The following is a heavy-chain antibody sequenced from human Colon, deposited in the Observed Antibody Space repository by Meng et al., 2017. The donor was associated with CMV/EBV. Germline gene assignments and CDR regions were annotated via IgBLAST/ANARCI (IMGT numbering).Heavy chain of an antibody. J-gene: IGHJ6*02. CDR1: GGPISSGGYD. D-gene: IGHD1-26*01. Sequence: LRLSCTVSGGPISSGGYDWSWIRQHPGRGLEWIGYIYYSGSTYYNPSLKSRVPISVDTSKNQFSLKLSSVPAADTAVYYCARDQRGGSSSDYYYGMDVWGQGTTVTVSS. CDR3: ARDQRGGSSSDYYYGMDV. CDR2: IYYSGST. V-gene: IGHV4-31*03.